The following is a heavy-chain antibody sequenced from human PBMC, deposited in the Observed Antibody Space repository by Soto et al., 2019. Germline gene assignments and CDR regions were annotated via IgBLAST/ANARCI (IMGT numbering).Heavy chain of an antibody. Sequence: GGSLRLSCAASGFTFSSYDMHWVRQATGKGLEWVSAIGTAGDTYYPGSVKGRFTISRENAKNSLYLQMNSLRAGDTAVYYCARGPVGYCISTSCSREVWFDPWGQGTLVTVSS. V-gene: IGHV3-13*01. CDR1: GFTFSSYD. CDR3: ARGPVGYCISTSCSREVWFDP. J-gene: IGHJ5*02. D-gene: IGHD2-2*01. CDR2: IGTAGDT.